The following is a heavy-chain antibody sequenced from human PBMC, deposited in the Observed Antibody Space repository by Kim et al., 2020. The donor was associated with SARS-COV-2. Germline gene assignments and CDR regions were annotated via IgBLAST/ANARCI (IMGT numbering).Heavy chain of an antibody. V-gene: IGHV3-33*01. Sequence: GGSLRLSCAASGFTFSSYGMHWVRQAPGKGLEWVAVIWYDGSNKYYADSVKGRFTISRDNSKNTLYLQMNSLRAEDTAVYYCARDLRITDNWFVPWGQGTLVTVSS. CDR2: IWYDGSNK. D-gene: IGHD1-20*01. CDR1: GFTFSSYG. J-gene: IGHJ5*02. CDR3: ARDLRITDNWFVP.